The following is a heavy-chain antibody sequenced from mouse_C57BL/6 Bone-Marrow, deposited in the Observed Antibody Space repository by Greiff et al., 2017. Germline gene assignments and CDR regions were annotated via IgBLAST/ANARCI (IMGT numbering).Heavy chain of an antibody. CDR3: ARDYIGFAH. J-gene: IGHJ3*01. Sequence: EVKVVESEGGLVQPGSSMKLSCTASGFTFSDYYMAWVRQVPEKGLEWVANINYDGSSTYYLDSLKSRFIISRDNAKNILYLQMSSLKSEDTAMYYCARDYIGFAHWGQGTLGTVSA. CDR2: INYDGSST. CDR1: GFTFSDYY. V-gene: IGHV5-16*01.